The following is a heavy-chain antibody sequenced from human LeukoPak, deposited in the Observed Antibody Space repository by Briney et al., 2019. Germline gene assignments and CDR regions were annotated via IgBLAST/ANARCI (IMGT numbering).Heavy chain of an antibody. CDR1: GASIHDDH. J-gene: IGHJ4*02. CDR3: APHYYDSGRYFPFDA. CDR2: VYYRGSA. D-gene: IGHD3-10*01. V-gene: IGHV4-59*08. Sequence: SETLSLTCTVSGASIHDDHFTWIRQPPGRGLEWIGFVYYRGSAKYNPSLESRVTISVDASKNQFSLELSSVTAADTAVYYCAPHYYDSGRYFPFDAWGQGTLVAVSS.